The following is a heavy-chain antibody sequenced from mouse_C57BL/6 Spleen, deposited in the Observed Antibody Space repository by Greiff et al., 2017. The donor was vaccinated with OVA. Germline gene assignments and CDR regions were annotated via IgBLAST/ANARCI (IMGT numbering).Heavy chain of an antibody. J-gene: IGHJ3*01. D-gene: IGHD2-1*01. V-gene: IGHV1-55*01. CDR3: AREGIYYGNYPAWFAY. CDR1: GYTFTSYW. CDR2: IYPGSGST. Sequence: QVQLQQPGAELVKPGASVKMSCKASGYTFTSYWITWVKQRPGQGLEWIGDIYPGSGSTNYNEKFKSKATLTVDTSSSTAYMQLSSLTSEDSAVYCCAREGIYYGNYPAWFAYWGQGTLVTVSA.